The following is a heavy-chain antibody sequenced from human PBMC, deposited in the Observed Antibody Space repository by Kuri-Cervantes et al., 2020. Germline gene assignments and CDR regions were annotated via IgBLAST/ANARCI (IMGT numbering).Heavy chain of an antibody. D-gene: IGHD4-23*01. CDR2: ISYDGSNK. Sequence: GGSLRLSCAASGFTFSNYAMHWVRQAPGKGLEWVAVISYDGSNKYYADSVKGRFTISRDNSKNTLYLQMNSLRAEDTAVYYCARVLYGGDSFWYIDLWGRGTLVTVSS. J-gene: IGHJ2*01. V-gene: IGHV3-30*04. CDR3: ARVLYGGDSFWYIDL. CDR1: GFTFSNYA.